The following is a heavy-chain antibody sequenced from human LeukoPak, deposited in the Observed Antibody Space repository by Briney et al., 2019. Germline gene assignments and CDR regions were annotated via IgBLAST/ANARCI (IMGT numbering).Heavy chain of an antibody. CDR2: ISSSGSTI. J-gene: IGHJ6*02. D-gene: IGHD2-2*01. Sequence: GGSLRLSCAASGFTFSSYEMNWVRQAPGKGLEWVSYISSSGSTIYYADSVKGRFTISRDNAKNSLYLQMNSLRAEDTAVYYCARDNEEEYQLLSPNMDVWGQGTTVTVSS. CDR1: GFTFSSYE. CDR3: ARDNEEEYQLLSPNMDV. V-gene: IGHV3-48*03.